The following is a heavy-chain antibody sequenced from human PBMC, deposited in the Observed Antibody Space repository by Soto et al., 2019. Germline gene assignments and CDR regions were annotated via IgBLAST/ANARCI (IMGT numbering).Heavy chain of an antibody. J-gene: IGHJ4*02. V-gene: IGHV3-30*18. CDR3: AKDLSSSSLDY. Sequence: GGSLRLSCAASGFTFSSYGMHWVRQAPGKGLEWVAVISYDGSNKYYADSVKGRFTISRDNSKNTLYLQMNSLRAEDTAVYYCAKDLSSSSLDYWGQGTLVTVPQ. CDR1: GFTFSSYG. CDR2: ISYDGSNK. D-gene: IGHD6-6*01.